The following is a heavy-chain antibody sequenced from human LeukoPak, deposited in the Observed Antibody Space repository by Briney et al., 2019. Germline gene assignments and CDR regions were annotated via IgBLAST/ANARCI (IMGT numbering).Heavy chain of an antibody. CDR1: GFTFDDYA. CDR3: ARARVGAPDAFDI. Sequence: PGRSLRLSCAASGFTFDDYAMHWVRQAPGKGLEWVSGISWNSGSIGYADSVKGRFTISRDNAKSSLYLQMNSLRAEDTAVYYCARARVGAPDAFDIWGQGTMVTVSS. V-gene: IGHV3-9*01. J-gene: IGHJ3*02. D-gene: IGHD1-26*01. CDR2: ISWNSGSI.